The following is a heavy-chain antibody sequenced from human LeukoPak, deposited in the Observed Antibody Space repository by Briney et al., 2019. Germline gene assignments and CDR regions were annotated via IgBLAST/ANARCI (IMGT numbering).Heavy chain of an antibody. CDR1: GFTFSSYS. CDR3: ARGSYWGGDY. J-gene: IGHJ4*02. CDR2: ISSSSSYR. D-gene: IGHD1-26*01. Sequence: PGGSLRLSCAASGFTFSSYSMNWVRQAPGKGLGWVSSISSSSSYRYYADSVKGRFTISRDNAKNSLYLQMNSLRAEDTAVYYCARGSYWGGDYWGQGTLVTVSS. V-gene: IGHV3-21*01.